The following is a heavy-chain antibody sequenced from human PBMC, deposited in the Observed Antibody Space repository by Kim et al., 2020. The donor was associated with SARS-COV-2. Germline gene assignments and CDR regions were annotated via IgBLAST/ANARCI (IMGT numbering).Heavy chain of an antibody. CDR2: ISWNSGSI. D-gene: IGHD3-9*01. CDR1: GFTFDDYA. CDR3: AKDILPYYDILTGYYTLSAFDI. J-gene: IGHJ3*02. Sequence: GGSLRLSCAASGFTFDDYAMHWVRQSPGKGLGWVSGISWNSGSIGSADSGKGRFTISRDNAKNSLYLQMNSLRAEDTALYYCAKDILPYYDILTGYYTLSAFDIWGQGTMVTVSS. V-gene: IGHV3-9*01.